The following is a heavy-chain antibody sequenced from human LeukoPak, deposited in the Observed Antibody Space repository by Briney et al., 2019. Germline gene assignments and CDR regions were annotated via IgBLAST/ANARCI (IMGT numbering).Heavy chain of an antibody. J-gene: IGHJ5*02. CDR3: ARGSNWNYQWDPFDP. CDR1: GGSISSYY. Sequence: PSETLSLTCTLSGGSISSYYSSWIRQPPEKGLEWIGYIYYSGSTNYDPALKSRVTISVDTSKHQFSLKLSSVAAADTAVYYCARGSNWNYQWDPFDPWGQGTLVTVSS. V-gene: IGHV4-59*01. D-gene: IGHD1-7*01. CDR2: IYYSGST.